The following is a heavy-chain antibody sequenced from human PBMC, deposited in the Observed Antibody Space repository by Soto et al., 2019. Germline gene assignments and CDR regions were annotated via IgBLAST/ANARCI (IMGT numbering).Heavy chain of an antibody. Sequence: ASVKVSCKASGGTFDSYVISWLRQAPGQGLEWMGGIMPIFGTPNYAQKFRGRVTISADESTSTAYLELSSLTSDDTAVYYCARVHSSGIFYFVDPWGQGTLVTVSS. D-gene: IGHD3-10*01. V-gene: IGHV1-69*13. CDR2: IMPIFGTP. CDR1: GGTFDSYV. J-gene: IGHJ5*02. CDR3: ARVHSSGIFYFVDP.